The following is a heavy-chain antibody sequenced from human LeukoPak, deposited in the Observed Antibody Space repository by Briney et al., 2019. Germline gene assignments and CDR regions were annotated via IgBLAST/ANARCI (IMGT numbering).Heavy chain of an antibody. V-gene: IGHV1-8*01. J-gene: IGHJ6*02. CDR1: GYTFTSYD. Sequence: GASVKVSCKASGYTFTSYDINWVRQATGQGLEWMGWMNPNSGNTGYAQKFQGRVTMTRNTSISTAYMELSSLRSVDTAVYYCAREDYGSGSSHYGMDVWGQGTTVTVSS. CDR3: AREDYGSGSSHYGMDV. D-gene: IGHD3-10*01. CDR2: MNPNSGNT.